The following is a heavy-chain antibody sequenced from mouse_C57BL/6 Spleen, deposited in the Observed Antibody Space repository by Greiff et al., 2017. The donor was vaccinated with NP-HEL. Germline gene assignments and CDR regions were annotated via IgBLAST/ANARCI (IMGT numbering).Heavy chain of an antibody. J-gene: IGHJ2*01. CDR1: GYTFTNYW. Sequence: VKLQESGAELVRPGTSVKMSCKASGYTFTNYWIGWAKQRPGHGLEWIGDIYPGGGYTNYNEKFKGKATLTADKSSSTAYMQFSSLTSEDSAIYYCARSRAYYSNYEYYFDYWGQGTTLTVSS. CDR3: ARSRAYYSNYEYYFDY. V-gene: IGHV1-63*01. D-gene: IGHD2-5*01. CDR2: IYPGGGYT.